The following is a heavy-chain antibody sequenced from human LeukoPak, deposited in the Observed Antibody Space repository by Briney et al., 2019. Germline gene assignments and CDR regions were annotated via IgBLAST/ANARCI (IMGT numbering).Heavy chain of an antibody. CDR2: INLSGGST. CDR1: GYTFTSYH. CDR3: AIVRYFLGGGFDY. D-gene: IGHD3-9*01. J-gene: IGHJ4*02. V-gene: IGHV1-46*01. Sequence: ASVKVSCKASGYTFTSYHMHWVRQAPGQGLEWMGKINLSGGSTTYAQKFQGRVTMTRDTSTSTVYMELSSLRSEDTAVYYCAIVRYFLGGGFDYWGQGTLVTVSS.